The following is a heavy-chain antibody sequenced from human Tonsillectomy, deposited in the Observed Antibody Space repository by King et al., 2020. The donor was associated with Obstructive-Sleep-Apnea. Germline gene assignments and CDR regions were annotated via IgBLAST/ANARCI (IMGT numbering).Heavy chain of an antibody. CDR3: AKDLGMSSQLDL. Sequence: QLVESGGGVVQPGGSLRLSCAASGFTFSSYGMHWVRQAPGKGLEWVTFIRFDGSKTYYADSVQGRFTISRDNSKSTLYLQMNNLRPEDTAFYYCAKDLGMSSQLDLRGPGTLVTVSS. CDR2: IRFDGSKT. D-gene: IGHD7-27*01. V-gene: IGHV3-30*02. J-gene: IGHJ4*02. CDR1: GFTFSSYG.